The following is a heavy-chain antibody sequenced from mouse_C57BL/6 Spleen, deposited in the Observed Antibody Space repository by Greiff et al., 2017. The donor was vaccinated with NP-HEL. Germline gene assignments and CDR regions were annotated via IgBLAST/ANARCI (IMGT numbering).Heavy chain of an antibody. CDR2: IYPGSGST. D-gene: IGHD2-3*01. V-gene: IGHV1-55*01. CDR1: GYTFTSYW. CDR3: AREDDGYYGFAY. Sequence: QVHVKQPGAELVKPGASVKMSCKASGYTFTSYWITWVKQRPGQGLEWIGDIYPGSGSTNYNEKFKSKATLTVDTSSSTAYMQLSSLTSEDSAVYYCAREDDGYYGFAYWGQGTLVTVSA. J-gene: IGHJ3*01.